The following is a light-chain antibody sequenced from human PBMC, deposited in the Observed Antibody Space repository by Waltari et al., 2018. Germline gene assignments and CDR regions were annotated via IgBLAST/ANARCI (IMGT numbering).Light chain of an antibody. Sequence: DIQMTQSPSSLSASVGDRVTITCRASQSISSNLNWYQQKPGKAPKLLIYAASSLQSGVPSRFSGSGSGTECTLTISSLQPEDFATYFCQQSYSCPHTFGRGTKLDI. CDR3: QQSYSCPHT. CDR2: AAS. J-gene: IGKJ2*01. V-gene: IGKV1-39*01. CDR1: QSISSN.